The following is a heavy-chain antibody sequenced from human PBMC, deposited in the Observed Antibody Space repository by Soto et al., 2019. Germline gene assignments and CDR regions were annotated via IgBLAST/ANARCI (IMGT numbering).Heavy chain of an antibody. V-gene: IGHV4-34*01. J-gene: IGHJ6*02. Sequence: QVQLQQWGAGLLKPSETLSLTCAVYGGSFSGYYWSWIRQPPGKGLEWIGEINHSGSTNYNPSFKSRVTISVDTSKNLFSLKLSSVTAADTAVYYCARGRRGIVATIGGMDVWGQGTTVTVSS. CDR2: INHSGST. CDR1: GGSFSGYY. CDR3: ARGRRGIVATIGGMDV. D-gene: IGHD5-12*01.